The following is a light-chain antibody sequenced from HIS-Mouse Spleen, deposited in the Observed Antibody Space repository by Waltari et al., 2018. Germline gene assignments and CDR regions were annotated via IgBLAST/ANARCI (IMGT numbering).Light chain of an antibody. CDR1: TLGDKY. CDR3: QAWDSSTVV. V-gene: IGLV3-1*01. CDR2: QDS. J-gene: IGLJ2*01. Sequence: SYELTQPPSVSVSLGQTASITCTGDTLGDKYACWYQQKPGQPPVLVIYQDSKRPSGIPERFSGSNSGNTATLTISGTQAMDEADYYCQAWDSSTVVFGGGTKLTVL.